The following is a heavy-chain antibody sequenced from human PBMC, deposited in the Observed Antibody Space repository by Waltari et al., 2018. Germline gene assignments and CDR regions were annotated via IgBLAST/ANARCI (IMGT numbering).Heavy chain of an antibody. J-gene: IGHJ6*02. CDR1: GASINSENW. D-gene: IGHD1-26*01. Sequence: QVQLQESGPGLVRPSGTLSLPCAVSGASINSENWCSWVRQPPGKVLELIAEIHHGGSTNYNPSLMRRVTVSVDKSKNQFSLQLRSVTAADTAVYYCARDPIVGATPGIWGIDVWGQGTTVTVSS. CDR2: IHHGGST. CDR3: ARDPIVGATPGIWGIDV. V-gene: IGHV4-4*02.